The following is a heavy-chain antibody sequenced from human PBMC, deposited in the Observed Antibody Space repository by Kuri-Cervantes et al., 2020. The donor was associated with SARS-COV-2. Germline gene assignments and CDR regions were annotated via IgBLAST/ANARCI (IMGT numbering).Heavy chain of an antibody. J-gene: IGHJ6*03. CDR2: INHSGST. D-gene: IGHD2-2*01. V-gene: IGHV4-39*07. CDR1: GGSISSSEYY. Sequence: GSLRLSCTVSGGSISSSEYYWSWIRQPPGKGLEWIGEINHSGSTNYNPSLKSRVTISVDTSKNQFSLKVSSVTAADTAVYYCARNNRYCASTSCYRAHYMDVWGKGTTVTVSS. CDR3: ARNNRYCASTSCYRAHYMDV.